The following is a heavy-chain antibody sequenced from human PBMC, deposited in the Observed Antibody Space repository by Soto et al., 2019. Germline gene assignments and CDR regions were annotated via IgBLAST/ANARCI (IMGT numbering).Heavy chain of an antibody. Sequence: GASVKVSFKASGYTFTGYYMHWVRQAPGQGLEWMGWINPNSGGTNYAQKFQGRVTMTRDTSISTAYMELSRLRSDDTAVYYCAKAYSCGGDCYASPYFDYWGQGTLVTVSS. CDR1: GYTFTGYY. V-gene: IGHV1-2*02. D-gene: IGHD2-21*02. CDR2: INPNSGGT. J-gene: IGHJ4*02. CDR3: AKAYSCGGDCYASPYFDY.